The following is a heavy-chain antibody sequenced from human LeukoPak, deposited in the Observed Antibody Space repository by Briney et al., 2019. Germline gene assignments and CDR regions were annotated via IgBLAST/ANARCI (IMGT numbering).Heavy chain of an antibody. Sequence: SVKVSCKASGGTFSSYAISWVRQAPGRGLEWMGGIIPIFGTANYAQKFQGRVTITADESTSTAYMELGSLRSEDTAVYYCAISIEVDTAMAETGYYFDYWGQGTLVTVSS. D-gene: IGHD5-18*01. J-gene: IGHJ4*02. CDR2: IIPIFGTA. CDR1: GGTFSSYA. V-gene: IGHV1-69*01. CDR3: AISIEVDTAMAETGYYFDY.